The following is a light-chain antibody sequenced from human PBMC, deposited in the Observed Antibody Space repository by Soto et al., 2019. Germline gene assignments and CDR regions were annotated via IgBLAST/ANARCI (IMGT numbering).Light chain of an antibody. CDR2: AAS. CDR1: QGIRND. V-gene: IGKV1-6*01. J-gene: IGKJ4*01. CDR3: LQDYKYPLT. Sequence: AIQMTQSPSSLYSSVGDRVTITCRARQGIRNDLGWYQQKPGKDPKLLIYAASSLQSGVPSRFSGSGSGTEFTLTISSLQPEDFATYYCLQDYKYPLTFGGGTKVEIK.